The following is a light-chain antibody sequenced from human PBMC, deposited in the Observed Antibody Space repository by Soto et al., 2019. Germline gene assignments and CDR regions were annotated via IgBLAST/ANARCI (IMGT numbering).Light chain of an antibody. CDR3: QQYLS. CDR1: QSVLYSSNNKNY. Sequence: DIVMTQSPDSLAVSLGERATINCKSSQSVLYSSNNKNYLAWYQQKPGQPPKLLIYWASTRESGVPDRFSGSGSGTDFTLTIRSLQAEDVAVYYCQQYLSFGGGTKVEIK. V-gene: IGKV4-1*01. J-gene: IGKJ4*01. CDR2: WAS.